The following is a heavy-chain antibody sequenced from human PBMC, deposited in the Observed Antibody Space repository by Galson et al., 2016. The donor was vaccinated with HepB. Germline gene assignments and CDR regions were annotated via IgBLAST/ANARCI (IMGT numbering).Heavy chain of an antibody. V-gene: IGHV4/OR15-8*01. CDR1: GVSINSSDW. CDR3: ARVTLGPTRAKFDT. J-gene: IGHJ4*02. D-gene: IGHD1-26*01. Sequence: SETLSLTCVVSGVSINSSDWWSCVRQSPEKGLEWIGEIYETGTANHNPSLTRRLTLSVDKSKNQFSRNLSDVTAADTAIYYCARVTLGPTRAKFDTWGQGTLVTVSS. CDR2: IYETGTA.